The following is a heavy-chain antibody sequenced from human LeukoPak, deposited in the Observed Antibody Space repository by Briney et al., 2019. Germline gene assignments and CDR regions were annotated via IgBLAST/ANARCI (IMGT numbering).Heavy chain of an antibody. J-gene: IGHJ4*02. D-gene: IGHD7-27*01. CDR2: MSPNNGDS. V-gene: IGHV1-8*01. CDR3: ARNPPRTGDFNS. CDR1: GHTFTNYD. Sequence: ASVKVSCKTSGHTFTNYDIHWVRQATGQGLEWLGWMSPNNGDSGYAQKFQGRVTMTRDTSTNTAYMELSGLTSEDTAVYYCARNPPRTGDFNSWGQGALVTVSS.